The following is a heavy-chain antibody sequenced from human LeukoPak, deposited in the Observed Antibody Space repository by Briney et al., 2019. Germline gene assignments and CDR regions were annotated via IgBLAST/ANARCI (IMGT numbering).Heavy chain of an antibody. D-gene: IGHD3-16*01. Sequence: GGSLRLSCAASGFTFSSYLMHWVRQAPGKGLVWVSRISSDGSTTSYADSVKGRFTISRDNAKNTLYLQMNTLRAEDTAVYYCAKDREYSYVYDAFDIWGQGTLVTVSS. CDR3: AKDREYSYVYDAFDI. CDR2: ISSDGSTT. J-gene: IGHJ3*02. CDR1: GFTFSSYL. V-gene: IGHV3-74*01.